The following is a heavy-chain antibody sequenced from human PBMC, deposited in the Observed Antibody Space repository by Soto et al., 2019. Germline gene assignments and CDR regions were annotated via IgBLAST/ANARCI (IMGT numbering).Heavy chain of an antibody. D-gene: IGHD4-17*01. CDR1: GYTFTSYG. CDR3: ARAWTVTTYDY. V-gene: IGHV1-18*01. J-gene: IGHJ4*02. CDR2: ISAYNGNT. Sequence: ASVKVSCKASGYTFTSYGISWVRQAPGQGLEWMGWISAYNGNTNYAQKLQGRVTMTRDTSTSTVYMELSSLRSEDTAVYYCARAWTVTTYDYSGQGTLVTVSS.